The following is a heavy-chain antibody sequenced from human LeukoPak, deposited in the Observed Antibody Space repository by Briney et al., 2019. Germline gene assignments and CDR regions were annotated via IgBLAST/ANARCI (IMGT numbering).Heavy chain of an antibody. D-gene: IGHD2-15*01. J-gene: IGHJ4*02. CDR2: IDPDGSTT. CDR1: GFTFNSYF. V-gene: IGHV3-74*03. CDR3: ANGPLDIVVVVAAPSDY. Sequence: PGGSLRLSCAASGFTFNSYFMHWVRQAPGKGLVWVSRIDPDGSTTMYADSVKGRFTISRDNAKNTVYLQMNSLRAEDTAVYYCANGPLDIVVVVAAPSDYWGQGTLVTVSS.